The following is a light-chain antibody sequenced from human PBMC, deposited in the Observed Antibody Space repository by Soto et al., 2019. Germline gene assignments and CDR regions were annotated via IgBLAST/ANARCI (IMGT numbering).Light chain of an antibody. CDR2: EVT. V-gene: IGLV2-8*01. CDR3: ASEAGSDNYV. Sequence: QSALTQPPSASGSPGQSVTISCTGSSNDVGAYNSVSWYQQHPGKAPRLISYEVTKRTSGVPDRFFGSKSANTASLTLSWLRADDEADYFCASEAGSDNYVFGTGTKLTVL. CDR1: SNDVGAYNS. J-gene: IGLJ1*01.